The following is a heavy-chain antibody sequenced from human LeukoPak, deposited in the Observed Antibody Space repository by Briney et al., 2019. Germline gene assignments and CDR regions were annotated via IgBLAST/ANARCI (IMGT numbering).Heavy chain of an antibody. J-gene: IGHJ4*02. CDR3: ARSQNYYGSGDY. CDR2: IYYTGKT. V-gene: IGHV4-61*03. D-gene: IGHD3-10*01. CDR1: GDSFSNGSYY. Sequence: SETLSLTCTVSGDSFSNGSYYWSWLRQPPGKALEWIGYIYYTGKTYYNPSLEGRVTILVDTSRNHFSVKLSSVTAADTAVYYCARSQNYYGSGDYWSQGTLVTVSS.